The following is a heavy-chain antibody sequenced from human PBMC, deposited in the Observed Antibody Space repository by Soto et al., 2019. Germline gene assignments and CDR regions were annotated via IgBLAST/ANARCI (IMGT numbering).Heavy chain of an antibody. Sequence: GGSLRLSCAASGFTFSSYGMHWVRQAPGKGLEWVAVISYDGSNKYYADSVKGRFTISIDNSKNTLYLQMNSLRAEDTAVYYCAKGRPLYYYYGMDVWGQGTTVTVSS. V-gene: IGHV3-30*18. J-gene: IGHJ6*02. CDR3: AKGRPLYYYYGMDV. CDR2: ISYDGSNK. CDR1: GFTFSSYG.